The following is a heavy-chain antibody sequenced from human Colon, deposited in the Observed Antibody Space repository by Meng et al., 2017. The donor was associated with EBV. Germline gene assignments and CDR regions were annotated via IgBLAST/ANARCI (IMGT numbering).Heavy chain of an antibody. CDR2: IHHNGNT. D-gene: IGHD2-15*01. Sequence: QVQVPESGPGLLKPSETLSLTCAVSGDSLSSANWWSWVRQPPGKGLEWIGEIHHNGNTNYNPSLKSRVTISVDKSKNQFVLKVTSVTAADTAVYYCARTAICIGGSCTTWDYWGQGALVTVSS. CDR3: ARTAICIGGSCTTWDY. CDR1: GDSLSSANW. V-gene: IGHV4-4*02. J-gene: IGHJ4*02.